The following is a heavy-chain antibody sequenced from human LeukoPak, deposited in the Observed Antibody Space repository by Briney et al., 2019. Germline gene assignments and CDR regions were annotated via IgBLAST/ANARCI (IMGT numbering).Heavy chain of an antibody. J-gene: IGHJ4*02. CDR2: IHTSGSP. V-gene: IGHV4-4*07. D-gene: IGHD2-21*01. CDR1: GASISGHY. Sequence: PSGTLSLTCNVSGASISGHYWSWIRHPAGKSLEWIGRIHTSGSPIYNPSLSSRVTMSVDTSKGQFSLTMNSLTAADTAIYYCARQRLDGDILGFDWWGQGTLVTVSS. CDR3: ARQRLDGDILGFDW.